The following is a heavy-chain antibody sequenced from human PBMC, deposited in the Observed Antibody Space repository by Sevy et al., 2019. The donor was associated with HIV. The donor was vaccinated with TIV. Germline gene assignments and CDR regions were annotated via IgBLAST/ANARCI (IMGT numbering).Heavy chain of an antibody. CDR2: VSSDSMFI. Sequence: GGSLRLSCAASGFTFNTYSMNWVRQAPGKGLEWVSSVSSDSMFIYYADSVKGRFTISRDNARNLLFLQMNTLRADDTAVYYCRSLGRLWLLNFWGQGALVTVS. D-gene: IGHD5-12*01. CDR1: GFTFNTYS. J-gene: IGHJ4*02. CDR3: RSLGRLWLLNF. V-gene: IGHV3-21*01.